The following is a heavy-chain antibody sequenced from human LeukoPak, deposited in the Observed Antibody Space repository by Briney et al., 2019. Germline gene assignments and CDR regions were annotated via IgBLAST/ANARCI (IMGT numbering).Heavy chain of an antibody. D-gene: IGHD5-18*01. CDR2: VSFDGSKK. Sequence: GGSLRLSCAASGFTFDDYGMHWFRQAPGKGLEWVAVVSFDGSKKFYGDSVKGRFTISRDSSKDTLSLQMNSLRAEDTAVYYCAKELRGYSYGEHWGQGTLVTVSS. J-gene: IGHJ4*02. CDR3: AKELRGYSYGEH. V-gene: IGHV3-30*18. CDR1: GFTFDDYG.